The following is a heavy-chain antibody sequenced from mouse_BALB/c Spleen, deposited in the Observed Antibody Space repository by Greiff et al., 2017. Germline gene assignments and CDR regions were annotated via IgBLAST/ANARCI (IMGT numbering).Heavy chain of an antibody. CDR1: GFSLTSYG. D-gene: IGHD1-1*01. Sequence: QVQLKQSGPGLVAPSQSLSITCTVSGFSLTSYGVHWVRQPPGKGLEWLGVIWAGGSTNYNSAFMSRLSISKDNSKSQVFLKMNSLQTDDTAMYYCARATEVANFDVWGAGTTVTVSS. V-gene: IGHV2-9*02. CDR2: IWAGGST. J-gene: IGHJ1*01. CDR3: ARATEVANFDV.